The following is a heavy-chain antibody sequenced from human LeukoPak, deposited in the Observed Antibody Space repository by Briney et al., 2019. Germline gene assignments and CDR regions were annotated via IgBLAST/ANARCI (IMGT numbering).Heavy chain of an antibody. Sequence: PGRSLRLSCAASGFPLSTYWMHWVRQAPGQGLVWVSRISGDGNNTNYADSVKGRFTISRDDAKNTLYLQMNSLRAEDTAMYYCARITMVRGRAPWGQGTLVTVSS. D-gene: IGHD3-10*01. V-gene: IGHV3-74*01. CDR2: ISGDGNNT. J-gene: IGHJ5*02. CDR1: GFPLSTYW. CDR3: ARITMVRGRAP.